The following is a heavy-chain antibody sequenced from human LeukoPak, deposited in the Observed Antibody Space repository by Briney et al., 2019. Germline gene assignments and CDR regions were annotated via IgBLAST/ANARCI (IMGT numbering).Heavy chain of an antibody. CDR2: ISSSSYI. V-gene: IGHV3-21*01. J-gene: IGHJ4*02. Sequence: PGGSLRLSCAASGFTFSSYGMSWVRQAPGKGLEWVSSISSSSYIYYADSVKGRFTISRDNAKNSLYLQMNSLRDEDTAVYYCARHTHFDYWGQGTLVTVSS. CDR3: ARHTHFDY. CDR1: GFTFSSYG.